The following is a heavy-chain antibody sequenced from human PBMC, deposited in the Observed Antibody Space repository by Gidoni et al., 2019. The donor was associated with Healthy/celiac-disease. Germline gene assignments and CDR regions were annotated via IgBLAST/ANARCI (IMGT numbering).Heavy chain of an antibody. J-gene: IGHJ6*02. CDR1: GFTFSNAW. D-gene: IGHD1-1*01. CDR3: TTDPLEGGAYGMDV. V-gene: IGHV3-15*07. Sequence: EVQLVESGGGLVKPGGSLRLSCAASGFTFSNAWMNWVRQAPGKGLEWFGRIKSKTDGGTTDYAAPVKGRFTISRDDSKNTLYLQMNSLKTEDTAVYYCTTDPLEGGAYGMDVWGQGTTVTVSS. CDR2: IKSKTDGGTT.